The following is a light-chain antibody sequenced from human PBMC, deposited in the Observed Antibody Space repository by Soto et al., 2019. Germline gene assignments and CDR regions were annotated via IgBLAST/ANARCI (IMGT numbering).Light chain of an antibody. V-gene: IGKV3-11*01. CDR1: HSVSAS. Sequence: EIVLTQSPATLSLSPGERATLSCRASHSVSASLGWYQQRPGQAPRLLIYDTFNRATGIPGRFSGSGSGTAFTLTISSLEPEDFAVYYCQQRSNLPYTFGQGTKLEIK. J-gene: IGKJ2*01. CDR3: QQRSNLPYT. CDR2: DTF.